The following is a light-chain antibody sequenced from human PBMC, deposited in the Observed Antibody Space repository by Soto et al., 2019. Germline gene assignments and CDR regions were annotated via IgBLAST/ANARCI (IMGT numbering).Light chain of an antibody. CDR2: DAS. V-gene: IGKV3-11*01. CDR1: HSVSSY. CDR3: QQRSNWPLT. J-gene: IGKJ4*01. Sequence: EIVLTQSPATLSLSPGERATLSCRARHSVSSYLAWYQQKPGQAPRLLIYDASNRATGIPARFSGSGSGTDFTLTISSLEPEDFAVYYCQQRSNWPLTFGGGTKVEIK.